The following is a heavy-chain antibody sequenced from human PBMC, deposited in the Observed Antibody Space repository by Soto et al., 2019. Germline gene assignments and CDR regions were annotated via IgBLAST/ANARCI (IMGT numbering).Heavy chain of an antibody. CDR2: LSDSGGST. J-gene: IGHJ4*02. CDR1: GFTFSSHA. CDR3: AKVSSSWYSGFFDL. Sequence: GSLRLSCAASGFTFSSHAMTWVRQAPGKGLEWVSGLSDSGGSTYYADSVKGRFTISRDNSMNTLYLQMNTLRAEDTAVYYCAKVSSSWYSGFFDLWGQGTLVTVSS. D-gene: IGHD6-13*01. V-gene: IGHV3-23*01.